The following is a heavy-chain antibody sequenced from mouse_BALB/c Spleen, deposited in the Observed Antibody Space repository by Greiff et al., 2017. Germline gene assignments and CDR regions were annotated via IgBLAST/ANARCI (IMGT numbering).Heavy chain of an antibody. CDR2: INPSTGYT. Sequence: VKLQESGAELAKPGASVKMSCKASGYTFTSYWMHWVKQRPGQGLEWIGYINPSTGYTEYNQKFKDKATLTADKSSSTAYMQLSSLTSEDSAVYYCARSLLPMDYWGQGTSVTVSS. D-gene: IGHD2-12*01. CDR3: ARSLLPMDY. V-gene: IGHV1-7*01. CDR1: GYTFTSYW. J-gene: IGHJ4*01.